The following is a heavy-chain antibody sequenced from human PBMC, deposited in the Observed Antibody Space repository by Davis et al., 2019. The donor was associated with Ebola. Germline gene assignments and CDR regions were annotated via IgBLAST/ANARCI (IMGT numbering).Heavy chain of an antibody. CDR3: ARQPTVVTPFDY. D-gene: IGHD4-23*01. CDR1: GGSFSGYY. V-gene: IGHV4-34*01. J-gene: IGHJ4*02. Sequence: PSETLSLTCAVYGGSFSGYYWSWIRQPPGKGLEWIGEINHSGSTNYNPSLKSRVTISVDTSKNQFSLKLSSVTAADTAVYYCARQPTVVTPFDYWGQGTLVTVSS. CDR2: INHSGST.